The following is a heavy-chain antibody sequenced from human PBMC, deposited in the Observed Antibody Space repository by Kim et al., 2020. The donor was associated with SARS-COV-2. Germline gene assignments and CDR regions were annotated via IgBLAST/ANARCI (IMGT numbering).Heavy chain of an antibody. D-gene: IGHD2-2*01. Sequence: GGSLRLSCAASGFTFSNAWMSWVRQAPGKGLEWIGRIKSKTDGGTTDYAAPVKGRFTIARDDSKNTLYLQMNSLKTEDTAVYYCTTNLENIPGRRGNSYYYYGMDVWGQGTTVTVSS. V-gene: IGHV3-15*01. CDR3: TTNLENIPGRRGNSYYYYGMDV. J-gene: IGHJ6*02. CDR1: GFTFSNAW. CDR2: IKSKTDGGTT.